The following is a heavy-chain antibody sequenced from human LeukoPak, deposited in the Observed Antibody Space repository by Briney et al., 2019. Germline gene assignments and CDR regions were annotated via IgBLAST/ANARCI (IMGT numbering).Heavy chain of an antibody. J-gene: IGHJ4*02. CDR2: IYDGGFT. D-gene: IGHD2-15*01. Sequence: GGSLRLSCAGSGFTVSNNYMAWVRQAPGKGLEWVSVIYDGGFTEYTDSVKGRFTISRDNSKNTLDLQMNSLRAEDTAVYYCARDRVYCSGGSCYPQPYYFDYWGQGTLVTVSS. CDR3: ARDRVYCSGGSCYPQPYYFDY. CDR1: GFTVSNNY. V-gene: IGHV3-66*01.